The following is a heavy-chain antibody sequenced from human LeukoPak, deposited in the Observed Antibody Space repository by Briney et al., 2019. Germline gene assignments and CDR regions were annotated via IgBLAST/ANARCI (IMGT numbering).Heavy chain of an antibody. CDR2: IYHSGST. CDR1: GGSISSSNW. Sequence: AETLSLTCAVSGGSISSSNWWSWVRQPPGKGLEWIGEIYHSGSTNYNPSLKSRVTISVDKSKNQFSPKLSSVTAADTAVYYCAKIAEWELNPYYYYYYMDVWGKGTTVTVSS. D-gene: IGHD1-26*01. V-gene: IGHV4-4*02. J-gene: IGHJ6*03. CDR3: AKIAEWELNPYYYYYYMDV.